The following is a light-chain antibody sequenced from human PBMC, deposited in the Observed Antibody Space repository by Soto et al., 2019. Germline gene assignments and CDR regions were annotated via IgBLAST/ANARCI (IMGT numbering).Light chain of an antibody. CDR1: SSNIGGNT. CDR2: SNS. J-gene: IGLJ1*01. CDR3: AAWDDSLDGQV. V-gene: IGLV1-44*01. Sequence: QSALTQPPSASGTPGQRVTISCSGSSSNIGGNTVNWYQHLPGTAPKLLIYSNSQRPSGVPDRFSGSKSGTSASLAISGLQSEDEADYYCAAWDDSLDGQVFGSGTKLTVL.